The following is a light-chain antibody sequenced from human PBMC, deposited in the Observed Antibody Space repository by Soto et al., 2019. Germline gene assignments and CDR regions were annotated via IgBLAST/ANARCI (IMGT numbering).Light chain of an antibody. V-gene: IGLV1-51*01. CDR1: SSNIGGNS. CDR2: DDN. J-gene: IGLJ1*01. Sequence: SAMTQPPSVSAAPGQKVTISCSGSSSNIGGNSVSWYQQLTGTAPKLLIYDDNKRPSGIPDRFSGSKSGTSATLGITGFQTGDEADYYCGSWDSSLSAYVFGTGTKLTVL. CDR3: GSWDSSLSAYV.